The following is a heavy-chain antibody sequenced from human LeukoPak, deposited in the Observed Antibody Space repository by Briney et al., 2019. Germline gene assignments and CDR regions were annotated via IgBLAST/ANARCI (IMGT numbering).Heavy chain of an antibody. CDR3: ARRYTGSDKVPLDY. CDR1: GGSFSGYY. V-gene: IGHV4-34*01. Sequence: SETLSLTCAVYGGSFSGYYWSWIRQPPGKGLEWIGEINHSGSTNYNPSLKSRVTISVDTSKNQFSLKLSSVTAADTAVYYCARRYTGSDKVPLDYWGQGTLVTVSS. D-gene: IGHD1-26*01. J-gene: IGHJ4*02. CDR2: INHSGST.